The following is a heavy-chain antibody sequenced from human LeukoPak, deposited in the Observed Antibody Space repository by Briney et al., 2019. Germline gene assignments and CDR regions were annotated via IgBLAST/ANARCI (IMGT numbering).Heavy chain of an antibody. D-gene: IGHD3-10*01. Sequence: ASVKVSCKASGYTFTSYGISWVRQAPGQGLEWMGWISAYNGNTNYAQKLQGRVTMTTDTSTSTAYMELRSLRSDDTAVYYCARALITMVRGVPDYYYYYMDVWGKGTTVTISS. CDR2: ISAYNGNT. J-gene: IGHJ6*03. V-gene: IGHV1-18*01. CDR3: ARALITMVRGVPDYYYYYMDV. CDR1: GYTFTSYG.